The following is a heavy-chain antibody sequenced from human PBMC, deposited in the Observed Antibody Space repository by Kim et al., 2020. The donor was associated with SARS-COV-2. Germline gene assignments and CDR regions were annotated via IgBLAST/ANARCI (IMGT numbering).Heavy chain of an antibody. V-gene: IGHV3-73*01. J-gene: IGHJ4*02. D-gene: IGHD5-12*01. CDR3: TSLGYSGYVFDY. Sequence: AYAASVKGRFTNSREDSKNTAYLQMNRLKTEDTAVYYCTSLGYSGYVFDYWGQGTLVTVSS.